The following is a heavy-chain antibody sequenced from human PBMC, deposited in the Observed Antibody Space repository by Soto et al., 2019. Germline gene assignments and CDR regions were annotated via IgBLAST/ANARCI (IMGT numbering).Heavy chain of an antibody. V-gene: IGHV4-39*01. D-gene: IGHD6-6*01. J-gene: IGHJ5*02. CDR3: SGDITLISIAARVIWFDP. CDR1: GGSISSSSYY. CDR2: IYYSGST. Sequence: PSETLSLTCTVSGGSISSSSYYWGWIRQPPGKGLEWIGSIYYSGSTYYNPSLKSRVTISVDTSKNQFSLKLSSVTAADTAVYYCSGDITLISIAARVIWFDPWVLGTLVIVSS.